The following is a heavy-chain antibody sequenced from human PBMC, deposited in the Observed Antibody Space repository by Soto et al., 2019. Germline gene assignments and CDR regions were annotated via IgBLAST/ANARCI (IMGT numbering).Heavy chain of an antibody. CDR2: ISWDDNE. Sequence: QITLKESGPALVKPTQTLTLTCIFSGFSLSTSGVGVGWIRQPPGKALEWLALISWDDNERFSPSLRSRLTITKDTPKNQVVLTMTNMNPADTATYYCAHSGGRLSSSLYWFDAWGQGTLVTVSS. D-gene: IGHD3-16*01. CDR1: GFSLSTSGVG. V-gene: IGHV2-5*02. CDR3: AHSGGRLSSSLYWFDA. J-gene: IGHJ5*02.